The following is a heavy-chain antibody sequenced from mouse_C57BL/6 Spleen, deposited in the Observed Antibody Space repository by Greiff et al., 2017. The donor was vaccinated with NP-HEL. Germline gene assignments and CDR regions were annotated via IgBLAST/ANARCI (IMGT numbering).Heavy chain of an antibody. J-gene: IGHJ2*01. CDR1: GYTFTSYW. Sequence: QVQLQQPGAELVKPGASVKMSCKASGYTFTSYWITWVKQRPGQGLEWIGDIYPGSGSTNYNEKFKSKATLTVDTSSSTAYMQISSLTSEDSAVYYCARSDYGSSYSYGGQGTTLTVSS. D-gene: IGHD1-1*01. CDR3: ARSDYGSSYSY. CDR2: IYPGSGST. V-gene: IGHV1-55*01.